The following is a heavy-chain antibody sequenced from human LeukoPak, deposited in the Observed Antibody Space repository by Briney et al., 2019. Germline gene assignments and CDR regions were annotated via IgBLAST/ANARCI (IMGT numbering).Heavy chain of an antibody. V-gene: IGHV1-24*01. CDR3: ATCLPPDGIVGATVDWFDP. CDR1: GYTLTGVA. Sequence: ASVKVSCKVSGYTLTGVAMHWVRQAPGKGLEWMGGLDPEDGETVYARKFQGRVTMTEDTSTDTAYMELSSLSSEDTAVYYCATCLPPDGIVGATVDWFDPWGQGTLVTVSS. CDR2: LDPEDGET. J-gene: IGHJ5*02. D-gene: IGHD1-26*01.